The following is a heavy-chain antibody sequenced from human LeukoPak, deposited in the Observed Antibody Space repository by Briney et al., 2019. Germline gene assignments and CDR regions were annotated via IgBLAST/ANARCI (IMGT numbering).Heavy chain of an antibody. J-gene: IGHJ4*02. CDR3: ARHLWYSSSWYYFDY. V-gene: IGHV4-59*08. CDR1: GGSISSYY. Sequence: SETLSLTCTVSGGSISSYYWSWIRPPPGKGLEWIGYIYYSGSTNYNPSLKSRVTISVDTSKNQFSLKLSSVTAADTAVYYCARHLWYSSSWYYFDYWGQGTLVTVSS. D-gene: IGHD6-13*01. CDR2: IYYSGST.